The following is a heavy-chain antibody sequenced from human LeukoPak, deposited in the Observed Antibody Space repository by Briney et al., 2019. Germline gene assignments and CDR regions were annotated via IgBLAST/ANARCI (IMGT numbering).Heavy chain of an antibody. Sequence: PSETLSLTCIVSGRSISSYYWSWIRQPPGKGLEWIGYIYYSGCTNYNPSLKSRVTISVDTSKNQFSLKLSSVTAADTAVYYCARGSGWPSYFDYWGQGTLVTVSS. CDR1: GRSISSYY. CDR2: IYYSGCT. V-gene: IGHV4-59*01. D-gene: IGHD6-19*01. CDR3: ARGSGWPSYFDY. J-gene: IGHJ4*02.